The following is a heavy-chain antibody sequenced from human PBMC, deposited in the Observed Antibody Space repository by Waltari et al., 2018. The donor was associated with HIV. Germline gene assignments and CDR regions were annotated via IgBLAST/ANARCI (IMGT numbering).Heavy chain of an antibody. D-gene: IGHD2-2*01. V-gene: IGHV3-30-3*01. CDR1: GFSLGSYA. CDR2: ISYDGSNK. Sequence: QVQLVESGGGVVQPGRSLRLSCAASGFSLGSYAMHWVRQAPGKGLEWVAVISYDGSNKYYADSVKGRFTISRDNSKNTLYLQMNSLRAEDTAVYYCARDPQYCSSTSCSYYFDYWGQGTLVTVSS. CDR3: ARDPQYCSSTSCSYYFDY. J-gene: IGHJ4*02.